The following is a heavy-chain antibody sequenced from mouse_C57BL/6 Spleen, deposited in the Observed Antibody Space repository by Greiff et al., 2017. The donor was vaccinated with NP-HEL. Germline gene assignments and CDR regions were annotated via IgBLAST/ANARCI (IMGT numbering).Heavy chain of an antibody. CDR2: ISSGSSTI. D-gene: IGHD2-5*01. CDR3: ARGGVTTLDY. V-gene: IGHV5-17*01. CDR1: GFTFSDYG. Sequence: EVKVVESGGGLVKPGGSLKLSCAASGFTFSDYGMHWVRQAPEKGLEWVAYISSGSSTIYYADTVKGRFTISRDNAKNTLFLQMTSLRSEDTAMYYCARGGVTTLDYWGQGTTLTVSS. J-gene: IGHJ2*01.